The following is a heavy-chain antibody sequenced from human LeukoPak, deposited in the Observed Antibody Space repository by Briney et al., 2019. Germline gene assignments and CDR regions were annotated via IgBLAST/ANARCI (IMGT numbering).Heavy chain of an antibody. V-gene: IGHV3-23*01. CDR3: AKGLGGYYPYYYYYYGMDV. J-gene: IGHJ6*02. CDR2: ISGSGGST. D-gene: IGHD3-22*01. Sequence: GGSLRLSCAASGSTFSSYAMSWVRQAPGKGLEWVSAISGSGGSTYYADSVKGRFTISRDNSKNTLYLQMNSLRAEDTAVYYCAKGLGGYYPYYYYYYGMDVWGQGTTVTVSS. CDR1: GSTFSSYA.